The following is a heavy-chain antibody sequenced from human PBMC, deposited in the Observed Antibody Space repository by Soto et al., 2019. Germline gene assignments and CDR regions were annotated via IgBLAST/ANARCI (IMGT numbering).Heavy chain of an antibody. CDR3: ARETYGDYVGYYGMDV. V-gene: IGHV4-59*12. CDR2: VYYSGNT. Sequence: SETLSLTCTVSGGSLSSYYWTWIRQPPGKGLEWIGYVYYSGNTNYNPSLKSRVTISVDRSKNQFSLKVRSVTAADTAVYYCARETYGDYVGYYGMDVWGQGTTVTVSS. J-gene: IGHJ6*02. D-gene: IGHD4-17*01. CDR1: GGSLSSYY.